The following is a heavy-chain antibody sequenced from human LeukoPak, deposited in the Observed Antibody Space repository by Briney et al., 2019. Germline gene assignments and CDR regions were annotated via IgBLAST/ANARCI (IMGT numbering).Heavy chain of an antibody. CDR3: ARLGLLPHWYFDL. CDR1: GYSFTSYW. V-gene: IGHV5-51*01. J-gene: IGHJ2*01. D-gene: IGHD3-22*01. CDR2: IYPGDSDT. Sequence: GESLKISCKGSGYSFTSYWIGWVRQMPGKGLEWMGIIYPGDSDTRHSPSFQGQVTISADKSISTAYLQWSSLKASDTAMFYCARLGLLPHWYFDLWGRGTLVTVSS.